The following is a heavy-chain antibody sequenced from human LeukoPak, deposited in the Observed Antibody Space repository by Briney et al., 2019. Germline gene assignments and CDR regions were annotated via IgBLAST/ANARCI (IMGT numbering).Heavy chain of an antibody. CDR3: GRHAVVADAIGSYYYYYYMDV. CDR2: IYPGDSDT. D-gene: IGHD2-2*01. Sequence: GESLKISCKGSGYRFTSYWIGWVRQMPGKGLEWVGMIYPGDSDTRYSPSFQGQVTISADKSISTAYLQWSSLKASDTAMYYCGRHAVVADAIGSYYYYYYMDVWSKATTVTGSS. CDR1: GYRFTSYW. V-gene: IGHV5-51*01. J-gene: IGHJ6*03.